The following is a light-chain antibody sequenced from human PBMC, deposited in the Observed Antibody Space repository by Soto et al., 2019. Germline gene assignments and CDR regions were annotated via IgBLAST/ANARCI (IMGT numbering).Light chain of an antibody. V-gene: IGKV1-39*01. CDR2: AAS. CDR3: KQSYSTPVFT. Sequence: DIQMTQSPSSLSASVGDRVTITCRASQSISSYLNWYQQKPGKAPKLLIYAASSLQSGVTSRFSGSGSGTDFTLTISSLQPEDFATYYCKQSYSTPVFTFGPGTKVDIK. J-gene: IGKJ3*01. CDR1: QSISSY.